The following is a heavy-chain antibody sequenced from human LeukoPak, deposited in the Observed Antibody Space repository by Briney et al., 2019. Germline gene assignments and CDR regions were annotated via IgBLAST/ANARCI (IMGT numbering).Heavy chain of an antibody. CDR3: ARDHGGKVDRYFDV. Sequence: ASLKVSCKASGYTFTGYYLHWVRQAPGQGLEWMGWINPNSGGTNYAQKFQGRVTMTRDTSITTAYMELSRLRSDDTAVYYCARDHGGKVDRYFDVWGRGTLVTVSS. CDR1: GYTFTGYY. V-gene: IGHV1-2*02. J-gene: IGHJ2*01. CDR2: INPNSGGT. D-gene: IGHD4-23*01.